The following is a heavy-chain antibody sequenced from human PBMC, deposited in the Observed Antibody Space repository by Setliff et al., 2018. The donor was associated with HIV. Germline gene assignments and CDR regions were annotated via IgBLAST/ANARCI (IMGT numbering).Heavy chain of an antibody. D-gene: IGHD2-21*02. V-gene: IGHV4-59*10. CDR3: AGSIVVVTAAPLT. J-gene: IGHJ5*02. CDR2: IHTSGST. CDR1: GGSFSGYY. Sequence: SETLSLTCAVYGGSFSGYYLSWIRLPAGKGLEWIGQIHTSGSTNYNPSLKTRLTISIDTSKNQFSLKLSSVTAADTAVYYCAGSIVVVTAAPLTWGQGTLVTVSS.